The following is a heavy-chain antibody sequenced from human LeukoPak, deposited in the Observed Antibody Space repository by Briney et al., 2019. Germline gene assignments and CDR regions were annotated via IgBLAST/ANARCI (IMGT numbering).Heavy chain of an antibody. V-gene: IGHV4-61*08. J-gene: IGHJ4*02. D-gene: IGHD2-15*01. CDR3: ARGPRKSCSGGSCYSVDY. Sequence: PSETLSLTCTVSGGSISSGDYSWSWIRQPPGKGLEWIGYIYYSGSTNYNTSLKSRVSMSVDTSNKQFSLNLNSVTAADTAVYYCARGPRKSCSGGSCYSVDYWGQGTLVTVSS. CDR1: GGSISSGDYS. CDR2: IYYSGST.